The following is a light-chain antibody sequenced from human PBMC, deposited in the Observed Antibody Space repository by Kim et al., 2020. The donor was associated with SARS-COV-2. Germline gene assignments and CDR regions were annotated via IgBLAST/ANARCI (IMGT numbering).Light chain of an antibody. CDR2: EDN. CDR1: SGSIASNY. J-gene: IGLJ3*02. CDR3: QSYDSSNLWV. Sequence: KTVTISCTPSSGSIASNYVQWYQQRPGSSPTTVIYEDNQRPSGVPVRFSGSIDSSSNSASLTISGLKTEDEADYYCQSYDSSNLWVFGGGTQLTVL. V-gene: IGLV6-57*01.